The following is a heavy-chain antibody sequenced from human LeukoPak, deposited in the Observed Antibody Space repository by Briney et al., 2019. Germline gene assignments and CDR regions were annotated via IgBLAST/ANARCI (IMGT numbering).Heavy chain of an antibody. CDR2: ISSSGSTI. J-gene: IGHJ6*04. D-gene: IGHD3-10*02. CDR1: GFTFSSYE. CDR3: AELGITMIGGV. V-gene: IGHV3-48*03. Sequence: GGSLRLSCAASGFTFSSYEMNWVRQAPGKGLEWVSYISSSGSTIYYADSVKGRFTISRDNAKNSLYVQMNSLRAEDTAVYYCAELGITMIGGVWGKGTTVTVSS.